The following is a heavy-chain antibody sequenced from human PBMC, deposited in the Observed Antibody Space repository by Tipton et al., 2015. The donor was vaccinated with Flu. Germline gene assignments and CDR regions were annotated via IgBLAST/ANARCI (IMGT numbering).Heavy chain of an antibody. CDR1: GFTFDEYV. J-gene: IGHJ4*02. CDR2: IMWNSNSI. Sequence: RSLRLSCAAAGFTFDEYVMHWVRQAPGKGLEWVAGIMWNSNSIAYAESVKGRFTISRDNANKSLHLQMNSLRTEDTALYYCVKDIWGSYGGYWGQGTLVTVSS. D-gene: IGHD3-16*01. V-gene: IGHV3-9*01. CDR3: VKDIWGSYGGY.